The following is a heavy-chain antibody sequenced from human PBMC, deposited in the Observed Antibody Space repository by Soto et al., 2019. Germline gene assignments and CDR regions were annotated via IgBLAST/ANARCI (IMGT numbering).Heavy chain of an antibody. V-gene: IGHV1-69*08. Sequence: QVQLVQSGAEVKKPGSSVKVSCKASGGTFSSYTISWVRQAPGQGLEWMGRIIPILGIANYAQKFQGRVTITADNPTSPAYMELSSLRSEDTAVYYCARDPMGPHQQYHFPKPRKPHWFDPWGQGTLVTVSS. CDR3: ARDPMGPHQQYHFPKPRKPHWFDP. J-gene: IGHJ5*02. CDR2: IIPILGIA. CDR1: GGTFSSYT. D-gene: IGHD2-2*01.